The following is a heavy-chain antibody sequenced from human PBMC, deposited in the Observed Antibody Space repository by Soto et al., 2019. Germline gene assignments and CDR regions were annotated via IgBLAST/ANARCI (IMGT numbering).Heavy chain of an antibody. J-gene: IGHJ5*02. CDR3: ARALSGWYQGWFDP. CDR2: INHSGST. D-gene: IGHD6-19*01. V-gene: IGHV4-34*01. Sequence: SETLSLTCAVYGGSFSGYYWSWIRQPPGKGLEWIGEINHSGSTNYNPSLKSRVTISVDTSKNQFSLKLSSVTAADTAVYYCARALSGWYQGWFDPWGQGTLVTVSS. CDR1: GGSFSGYY.